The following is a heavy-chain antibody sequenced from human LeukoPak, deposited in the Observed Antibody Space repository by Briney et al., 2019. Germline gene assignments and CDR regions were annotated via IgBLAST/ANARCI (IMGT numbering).Heavy chain of an antibody. V-gene: IGHV3-23*01. J-gene: IGHJ4*02. CDR1: GFNFANHA. Sequence: GGSLRLSCAASGFNFANHAMSWVRQTAGKGLERVSAISGGGDITYYADSVKGRFTISRDNSKDTLFLQMHSLRPGDTAVYYCVREDTPATANYWGQGTLVTISS. CDR3: VREDTPATANY. CDR2: ISGGGDIT. D-gene: IGHD2-21*02.